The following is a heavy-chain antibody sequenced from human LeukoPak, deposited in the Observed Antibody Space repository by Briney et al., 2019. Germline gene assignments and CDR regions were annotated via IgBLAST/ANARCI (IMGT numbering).Heavy chain of an antibody. CDR3: ARVRGGGGSEYYFDY. CDR1: EYTFTGYY. J-gene: IGHJ4*02. Sequence: GASVKVSCKASEYTFTGYYMHWVRQAPGQGLEWMGWINPNSGGTNYAQKFQGRVTMTRDTSISTAYMKLSRLRSDDTAVYYCARVRGGGGSEYYFDYWGQGTLVTVSS. CDR2: INPNSGGT. V-gene: IGHV1-2*02. D-gene: IGHD2-15*01.